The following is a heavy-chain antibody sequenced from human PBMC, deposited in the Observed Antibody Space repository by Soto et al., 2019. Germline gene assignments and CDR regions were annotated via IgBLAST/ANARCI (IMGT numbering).Heavy chain of an antibody. J-gene: IGHJ4*02. Sequence: GGSLRLSCAASGFEFTDFYMSWMRQAPGKGLDWLSYIRHDTNSIDYADSVKGRFTIHRDNATNSLYRQMSRLTVADPAVYYCVRNGEGYNPYFDFWGQGTQVTVSS. V-gene: IGHV3-11*01. CDR1: GFEFTDFY. D-gene: IGHD1-1*01. CDR3: VRNGEGYNPYFDF. CDR2: IRHDTNSI.